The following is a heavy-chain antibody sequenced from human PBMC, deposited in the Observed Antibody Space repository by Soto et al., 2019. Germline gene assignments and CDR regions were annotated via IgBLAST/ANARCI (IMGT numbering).Heavy chain of an antibody. Sequence: QVPLVESGGGVVQPGSSLSLSCAASGFTFSRNAMHWVRQAQGKGLECVAVISYDASNKYYVDSVKGRFTISRDNSKNTRFLQMNSRRAEDTAGYFCARDGARVNYYSSGNYYSLYYWGQGTPVTVSS. CDR1: GFTFSRNA. V-gene: IGHV3-30-3*01. CDR3: ARDGARVNYYSSGNYYSLYY. J-gene: IGHJ4*02. D-gene: IGHD3-10*01. CDR2: ISYDASNK.